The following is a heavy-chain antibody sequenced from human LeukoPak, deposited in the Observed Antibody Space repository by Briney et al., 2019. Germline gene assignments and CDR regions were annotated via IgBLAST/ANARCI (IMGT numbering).Heavy chain of an antibody. D-gene: IGHD6-13*01. CDR3: ATLSVAAADWDDDF. CDR1: GFTFSSYA. Sequence: PGGSLRLSCAASGFTFSSYAMSWVRQAPGKGLEWVSSISSSGDSTYYADSVKGRFAISRDNSKSTLHLQMNSLRAEDTAVYYCATLSVAAADWDDDFWGQGTLLTVSS. V-gene: IGHV3-23*01. CDR2: ISSSGDST. J-gene: IGHJ4*02.